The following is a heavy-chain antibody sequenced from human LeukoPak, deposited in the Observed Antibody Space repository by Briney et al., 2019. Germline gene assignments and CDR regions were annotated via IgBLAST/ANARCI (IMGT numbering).Heavy chain of an antibody. CDR3: AKDFCSGGSCYQNYYSYYYYMDV. CDR2: ISGSGAST. Sequence: PGGSLRLSCAASGFTFSNAWMSWVRQAPGKGLEWVSAISGSGASTYYADSVKGRFTISRDNSKNTLYLQMNSLRGEDTAVYYCAKDFCSGGSCYQNYYSYYYYMDVWGKGTTVTISS. V-gene: IGHV3-23*01. J-gene: IGHJ6*03. D-gene: IGHD2-15*01. CDR1: GFTFSNAW.